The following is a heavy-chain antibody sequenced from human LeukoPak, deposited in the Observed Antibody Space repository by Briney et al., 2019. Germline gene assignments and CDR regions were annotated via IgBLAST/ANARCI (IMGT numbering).Heavy chain of an antibody. CDR2: TYYRSTWYN. J-gene: IGHJ5*02. CDR3: ARRLTQYDCFDP. CDR1: GDSVSSNSVT. Sequence: QTLSLTCAISGDSVSSNSVTWNWIRQSSSRGLEWLGRTYYRSTWYNDYAVSVRGRITVNPDTSKNQFSLHLNSVTPEDTAVYYCARRLTQYDCFDPWGQGILVTVSS. D-gene: IGHD2-2*01. V-gene: IGHV6-1*01.